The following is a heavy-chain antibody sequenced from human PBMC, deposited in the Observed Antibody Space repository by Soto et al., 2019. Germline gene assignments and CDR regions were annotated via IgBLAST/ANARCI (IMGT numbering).Heavy chain of an antibody. J-gene: IGHJ4*02. CDR3: ARSQSGSHYF. CDR2: VFHTGTA. V-gene: IGHV4-59*01. CDR1: GSSIRDYY. Sequence: QVQLQESGPGLVKPSETLSLTCTVSGSSIRDYYWTWIRQPPGKGLEWIGYVFHTGTANYNPSLKXXVXIXXDTSQSQFSLKLSSVTTADTTVYYCARSQSGSHYFWGQGTLVTVSS. D-gene: IGHD1-26*01.